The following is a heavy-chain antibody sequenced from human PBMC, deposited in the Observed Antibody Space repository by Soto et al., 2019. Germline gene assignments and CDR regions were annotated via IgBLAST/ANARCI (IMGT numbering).Heavy chain of an antibody. CDR2: VSPHNRNT. CDR1: GYTFGHFY. D-gene: IGHD3-9*01. J-gene: IGHJ4*02. Sequence: QVQLVQSGAEVKRPGDSVKVSCQASGYTFGHFYITWVRQAPGQGLEWMGAVSPHNRNTNYAEKFRGRVTMTTDTSTTTAYMELRSLRSDDTAVYYCARDEGGYDILTGYYKAHHFDQWGQGALVTVSS. CDR3: ARDEGGYDILTGYYKAHHFDQ. V-gene: IGHV1-18*01.